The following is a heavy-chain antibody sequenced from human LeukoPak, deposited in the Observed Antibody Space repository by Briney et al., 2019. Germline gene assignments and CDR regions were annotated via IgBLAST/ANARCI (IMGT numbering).Heavy chain of an antibody. J-gene: IGHJ4*02. V-gene: IGHV1-18*01. D-gene: IGHD3-16*01. CDR2: ISAYNGNT. CDR3: AREKNLPYYDYVWGSRALDY. CDR1: GYTFTSYG. Sequence: ASVKVSCXASGYTFTSYGISWVRQAHGQGLEWMAWISAYNGNTNYAQKLQGRVTMTTDTSTSTAYMELRSLRSDDTAVYYCAREKNLPYYDYVWGSRALDYWGQGTLVTVSS.